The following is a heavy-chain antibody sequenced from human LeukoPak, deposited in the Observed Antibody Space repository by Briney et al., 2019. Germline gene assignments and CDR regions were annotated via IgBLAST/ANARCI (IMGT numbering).Heavy chain of an antibody. CDR2: IYYSGST. V-gene: IGHV4-59*08. J-gene: IGHJ3*02. CDR3: ARHGGRRPGDAFDI. D-gene: IGHD3-10*01. Sequence: SETLSLTCTVSGGSISSYYWSWIRQPPGKGLEWIGYIYYSGSTNYNPSLKSRVTISVDTSKNQFPLKLSSVTAADTAVYYCARHGGRRPGDAFDIWGQGTMVTVSS. CDR1: GGSISSYY.